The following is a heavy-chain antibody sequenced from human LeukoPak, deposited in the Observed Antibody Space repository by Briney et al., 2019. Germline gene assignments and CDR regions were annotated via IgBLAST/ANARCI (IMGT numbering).Heavy chain of an antibody. V-gene: IGHV1-69*04. CDR1: GDTFSSYA. CDR2: IVPTLGIA. Sequence: SVKVSCKTSGDTFSSYAIDWVRQAPGQGLEWMGRIVPTLGIANYAQKFQGRVTITADKSTSTAYMDLSSLGSEDTAVYYCARELVSSTDDYWGQGTLVTVSS. CDR3: ARELVSSTDDY. D-gene: IGHD2/OR15-2a*01. J-gene: IGHJ4*02.